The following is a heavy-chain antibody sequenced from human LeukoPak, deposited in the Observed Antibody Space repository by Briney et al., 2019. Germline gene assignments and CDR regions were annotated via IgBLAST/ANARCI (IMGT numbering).Heavy chain of an antibody. D-gene: IGHD3-22*01. Sequence: GRSLRLSCAASGFTFDDYAMHWVRQPPGKGLEWVSGINWNGGSIGYADFVKGRFTISRDNAKNSLYLQMNSLRAEDTAVYYCARDPDSSGYPDAFDIWGQGTMVTVSS. CDR1: GFTFDDYA. CDR2: INWNGGSI. CDR3: ARDPDSSGYPDAFDI. J-gene: IGHJ3*02. V-gene: IGHV3-9*01.